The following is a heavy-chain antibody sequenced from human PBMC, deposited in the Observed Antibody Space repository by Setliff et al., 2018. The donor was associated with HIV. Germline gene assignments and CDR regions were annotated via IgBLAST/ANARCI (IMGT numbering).Heavy chain of an antibody. CDR2: INPNGGYT. V-gene: IGHV1-2*02. J-gene: IGHJ4*02. D-gene: IGHD3-3*01. Sequence: GASVKVSCKASGYIFTDYYIHWVRQAPGQGLEWMGWINPNGGYTNYAQKFLGRVTTTRDTSFTTAYLELSRLGSDDTAVYYCAADNYNCNSFDSWGQGSLVTVSS. CDR1: GYIFTDYY. CDR3: AADNYNCNSFDS.